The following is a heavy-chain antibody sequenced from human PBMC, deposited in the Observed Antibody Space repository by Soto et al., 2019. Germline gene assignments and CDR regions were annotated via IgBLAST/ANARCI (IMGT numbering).Heavy chain of an antibody. CDR1: GYTFTSYD. Sequence: ASVKVSCKASGYTFTSYDINWVRQATGQGLEWMGLMNPNSGNTGYAQKFQGRVTMTRNTSISTAYMELSSLRSEDTAVYYCATSSYGSGKMDDYWGQGTLVTVSS. D-gene: IGHD3-10*01. CDR3: ATSSYGSGKMDDY. J-gene: IGHJ4*02. V-gene: IGHV1-8*01. CDR2: MNPNSGNT.